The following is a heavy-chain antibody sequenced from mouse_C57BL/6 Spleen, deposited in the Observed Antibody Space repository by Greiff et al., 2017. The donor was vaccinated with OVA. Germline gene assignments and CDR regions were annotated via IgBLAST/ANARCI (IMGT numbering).Heavy chain of an antibody. CDR1: GYTFTDYE. D-gene: IGHD1-1*01. V-gene: IGHV1-15*01. CDR3: TGEKFLPYSSSFAY. J-gene: IGHJ3*01. Sequence: QVQLQQSGAELVRPGASVTLSCKASGYTFTDYEMHWVKQTPVHGLEWIGAIDPETGGTAYNQKFKGKAIVTADKSSSTAYMGLRSLTSEDSAVYYCTGEKFLPYSSSFAYWGQGTLVTVSA. CDR2: IDPETGGT.